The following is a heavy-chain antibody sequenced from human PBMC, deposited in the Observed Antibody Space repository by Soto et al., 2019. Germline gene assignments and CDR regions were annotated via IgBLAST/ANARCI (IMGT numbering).Heavy chain of an antibody. D-gene: IGHD3-10*01. V-gene: IGHV3-23*01. J-gene: IGHJ4*02. CDR3: VNDYIGSGGYDDVPLNN. CDR1: GFTFNTHA. CDR2: INSNGGAM. Sequence: GGSLRLSCAASGFTFNTHAMSWVRQAPGAGLEWVATINSNGGAMNYADSVQGRFTISRDNSKNTLYLHMSSLRVEDSAVYYCVNDYIGSGGYDDVPLNNWGQGTMVTVSS.